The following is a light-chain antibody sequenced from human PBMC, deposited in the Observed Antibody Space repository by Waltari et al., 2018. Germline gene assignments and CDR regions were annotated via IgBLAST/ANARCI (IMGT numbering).Light chain of an antibody. J-gene: IGKJ1*01. CDR3: QHNVKLPVT. CDR2: GAS. Sequence: ELVLTQSPGTLSLSPGARATLSCRASQSVSRALVWYQQKPGQAPRLLIYGASTRAAGVPDRFSGSGSGTDFSLTISRLDPEDFAVYYCQHNVKLPVTFGQGTKVEI. CDR1: QSVSRA. V-gene: IGKV3-20*01.